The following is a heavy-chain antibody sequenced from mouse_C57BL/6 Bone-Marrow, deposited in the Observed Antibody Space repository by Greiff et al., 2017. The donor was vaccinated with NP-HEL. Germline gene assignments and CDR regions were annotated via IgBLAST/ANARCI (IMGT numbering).Heavy chain of an antibody. V-gene: IGHV5-6*01. CDR3: ARHRYGNYWFAY. Sequence: EVQVVESGGDLVKPGGSLKLSCAASGFTFSSYGMSWVRQTPDQRLEWVATISSGGSYTYYPDSVKGRFTISRDNAKNTLYLQMSSLKSEDTAMYYCARHRYGNYWFAYWGQGTLVTVSA. J-gene: IGHJ3*01. CDR2: ISSGGSYT. CDR1: GFTFSSYG. D-gene: IGHD2-10*02.